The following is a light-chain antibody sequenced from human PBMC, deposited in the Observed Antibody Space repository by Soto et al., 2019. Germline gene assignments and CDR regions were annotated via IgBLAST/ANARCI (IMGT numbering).Light chain of an antibody. CDR1: SSDIGSYNH. Sequence: QSFLTQPASASRSPGQSITISCSGTSSDIGSYNHVAWYQQFPGKSPKLMIYAVSDRPSGVSDRFSGSKSGITASLTISGLQTEDEADYYCISYTDRQSYLFGTGTKVTVL. V-gene: IGLV2-14*03. CDR2: AVS. J-gene: IGLJ1*01. CDR3: ISYTDRQSYL.